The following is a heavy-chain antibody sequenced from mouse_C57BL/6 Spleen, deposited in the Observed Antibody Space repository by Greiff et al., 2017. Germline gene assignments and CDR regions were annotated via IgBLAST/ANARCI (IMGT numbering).Heavy chain of an antibody. D-gene: IGHD2-5*01. Sequence: QVQLQQHLPPLFPPFSSLKLSCKASGYTFTSYWMHWVKQRPGQGLEWIGNINPSNGGTNYNEKFKSKATLTVDKSSSTAYMQLSSLTSEDSAVYYCARKEDYSNYDYWGQGTTLTVSS. J-gene: IGHJ2*01. CDR3: ARKEDYSNYDY. CDR2: INPSNGGT. V-gene: IGHV1-53*01. CDR1: GYTFTSYW.